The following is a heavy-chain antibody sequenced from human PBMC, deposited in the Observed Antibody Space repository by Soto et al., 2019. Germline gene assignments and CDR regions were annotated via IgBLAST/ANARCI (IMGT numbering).Heavy chain of an antibody. Sequence: EVQLVESGGGVVRPGGSLRLACAASGFTFDDYGMSRVRQAPGKGMEWVSGINWNGGSTGYADSVKGRFTISRDNAKNSLYLQMNSLRAVDTALYYCARLYSSGWYGPGRYWGQGTLVTVSS. D-gene: IGHD6-19*01. CDR1: GFTFDDYG. J-gene: IGHJ4*02. V-gene: IGHV3-20*04. CDR2: INWNGGST. CDR3: ARLYSSGWYGPGRY.